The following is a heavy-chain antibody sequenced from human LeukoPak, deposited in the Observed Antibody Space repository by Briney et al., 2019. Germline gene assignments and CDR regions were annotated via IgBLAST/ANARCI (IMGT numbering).Heavy chain of an antibody. J-gene: IGHJ3*02. CDR2: ISGGGDVT. CDR1: DFNFVTYA. V-gene: IGHV3-23*01. CDR3: AKDGVMGYYYDSSAFDI. D-gene: IGHD3-22*01. Sequence: QTGGSLRLSCAASDFNFVTYAMSWVRQAPGKGLEWVSTISGGGDVTYYADSVKGRFTISRDNSKNTLYLQMNSLRAEDTAVYYCAKDGVMGYYYDSSAFDIWGQGTMVTVSS.